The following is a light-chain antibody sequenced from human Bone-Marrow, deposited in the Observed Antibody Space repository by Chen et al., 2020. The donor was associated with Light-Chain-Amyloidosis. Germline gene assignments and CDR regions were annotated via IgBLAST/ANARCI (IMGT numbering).Light chain of an antibody. CDR3: QVWDRSSDRPV. CDR2: DDS. J-gene: IGLJ3*02. V-gene: IGLV3-21*02. CDR1: NIGSPS. Sequence: SSVLTQPSSVSVAPGRTATIAWGGYNIGSPSVHWYQQTPGPAPLLVVYDDSDRPSGIPERWSGSNSGNTATRTISRVEAGDEADYDCQVWDRSSDRPVFGGGTKLTVL.